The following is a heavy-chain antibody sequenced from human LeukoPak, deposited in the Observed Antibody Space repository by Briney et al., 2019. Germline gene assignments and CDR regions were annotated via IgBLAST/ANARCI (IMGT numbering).Heavy chain of an antibody. D-gene: IGHD6-13*01. CDR3: ARDRGNFDY. J-gene: IGHJ4*02. V-gene: IGHV3-74*01. Sequence: GGSLRLSCAASGFIFSLYCMYWVRQAPGKGPMWVSRICPDGTGISYADSVKARFTTSRDNAKNTVYLQMNSLRAEDTAVYYCARDRGNFDYWGQGTLVTVSS. CDR1: GFIFSLYC. CDR2: ICPDGTGI.